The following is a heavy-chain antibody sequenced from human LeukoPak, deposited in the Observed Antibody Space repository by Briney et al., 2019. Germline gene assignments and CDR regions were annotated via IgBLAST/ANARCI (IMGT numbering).Heavy chain of an antibody. CDR3: AKEGFDY. J-gene: IGHJ4*02. Sequence: GGSLRLSCVPSGFSFSNYAMSWVRQAPGKGLEWVSTFTGGDGSAYYADSVKGRFTISRDNSKNTLYLQMNSLRAEDTALYYCAKEGFDYWGQGTLVTVSS. CDR2: FTGGDGSA. CDR1: GFSFSNYA. V-gene: IGHV3-23*01.